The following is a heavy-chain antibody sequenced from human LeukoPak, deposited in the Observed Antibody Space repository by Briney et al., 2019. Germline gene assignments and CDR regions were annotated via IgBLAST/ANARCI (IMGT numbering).Heavy chain of an antibody. J-gene: IGHJ3*02. Sequence: SETLSLTCTVSGGSISSSSYYWGWIRQPPGKGLEWIGSIYYSGSTYYNPSLKSRVTISVDTSKNQFSLKLSSVTAADTAVYYCARTAYCSSTSCYPAFVLDAFDIWGQGTMATVSS. CDR1: GGSISSSSYY. V-gene: IGHV4-39*07. CDR2: IYYSGST. CDR3: ARTAYCSSTSCYPAFVLDAFDI. D-gene: IGHD2-2*01.